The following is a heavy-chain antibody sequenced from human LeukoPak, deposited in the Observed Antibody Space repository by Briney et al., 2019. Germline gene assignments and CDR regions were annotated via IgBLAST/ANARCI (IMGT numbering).Heavy chain of an antibody. J-gene: IGHJ4*02. CDR3: ARAHYDFWSGYYTAEDY. CDR1: GYTFTSYD. V-gene: IGHV1-8*01. CDR2: MNPNSGNT. D-gene: IGHD3-3*01. Sequence: ASVKVACKASGYTFTSYDINWVRQATGQGLEWMGWMNPNSGNTGYAQKFQGRVTMTRNTSISTAYMELSRLRSDDTAVYYCARAHYDFWSGYYTAEDYWGQGTLVTVSS.